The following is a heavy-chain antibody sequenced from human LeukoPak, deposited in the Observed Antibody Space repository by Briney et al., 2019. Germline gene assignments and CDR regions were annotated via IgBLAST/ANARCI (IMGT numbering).Heavy chain of an antibody. D-gene: IGHD3-22*01. CDR2: INPSGGST. CDR3: ARETNDDSSGYYPAY. J-gene: IGHJ4*02. V-gene: IGHV1-46*01. Sequence: GASVTVSFKASGYTFTSYYMHWVRQAPGQGLGWMGIINPSGGSTSYAQKFQGRVTMTRDTSTSTVYMELSSLSSEDTAVYYCARETNDDSSGYYPAYWGQGTLVTVSS. CDR1: GYTFTSYY.